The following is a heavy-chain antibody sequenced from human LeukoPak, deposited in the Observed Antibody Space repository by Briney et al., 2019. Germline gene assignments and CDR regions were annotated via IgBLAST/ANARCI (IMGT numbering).Heavy chain of an antibody. CDR1: GFTFDSFT. V-gene: IGHV3-33*08. CDR2: IWYDGSNK. D-gene: IGHD6-13*01. J-gene: IGHJ3*02. Sequence: GGSLRLSCTASGFTFDSFTMHWVRQAPGKGLEWVAVIWYDGSNKYYADSVKGRFTISRGNSKNTLYLQMNSLRAEDTAVYYCASGAAGVFDIWGQGTMVTVSS. CDR3: ASGAAGVFDI.